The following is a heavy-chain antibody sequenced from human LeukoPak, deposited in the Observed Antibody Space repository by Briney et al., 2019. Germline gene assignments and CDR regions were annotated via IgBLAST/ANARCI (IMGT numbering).Heavy chain of an antibody. Sequence: SETLSLTCAVSGGSISSSNWWRWVRQPPGKGLEWIGEIYHSGSTNYNPSLKSRVTISVDKSKNQFSLKLSSVAAADTAVYYCARGPNILTGYSWQYGMDVWGKGTTVTVSS. CDR2: IYHSGST. J-gene: IGHJ6*04. CDR1: GGSISSSNW. D-gene: IGHD3-9*01. CDR3: ARGPNILTGYSWQYGMDV. V-gene: IGHV4-4*02.